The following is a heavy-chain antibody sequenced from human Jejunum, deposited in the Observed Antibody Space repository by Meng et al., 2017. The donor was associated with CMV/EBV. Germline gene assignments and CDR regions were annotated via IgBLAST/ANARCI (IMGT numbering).Heavy chain of an antibody. Sequence: GGSIRDSDYYWGWIRQPPGNGLEWIGSVYYTGTTHYSPSFSSRVTISVDTSKNEFSLKLNSVTAADTSVYFCARPGYSGYGDAFDLWGQGTMVTVSS. CDR3: ARPGYSGYGDAFDL. CDR2: VYYTGTT. V-gene: IGHV4-39*01. CDR1: GGSIRDSDYY. D-gene: IGHD5-12*01. J-gene: IGHJ3*01.